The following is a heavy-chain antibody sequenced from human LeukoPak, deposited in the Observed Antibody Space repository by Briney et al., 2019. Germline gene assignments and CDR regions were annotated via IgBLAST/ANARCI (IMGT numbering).Heavy chain of an antibody. Sequence: SETLSLTCTVSGGSISSYYWSWIRQPAGKGLESIGHISTSGSTYYNPSLKSRVTISVDTSKNQFSLKLSSLTAADTAVYYCARQLNFYYMDVWGKGTTVTISS. CDR2: ISTSGST. D-gene: IGHD1-1*01. CDR3: ARQLNFYYMDV. J-gene: IGHJ6*03. V-gene: IGHV4-4*08. CDR1: GGSISSYY.